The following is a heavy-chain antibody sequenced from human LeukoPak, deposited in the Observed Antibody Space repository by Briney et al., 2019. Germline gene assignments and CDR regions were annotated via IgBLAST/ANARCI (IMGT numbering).Heavy chain of an antibody. Sequence: NPSETLSLTCTVSGGSISSGGYYWSWIRQHPGKGLEWIGYIYYSGSTYYNPSLKSRVTISVDTSKNQFSLKLSSVTAADTAVYYCASHTYYYGSGSYYHPIGDWGQGTLVTVSS. D-gene: IGHD3-10*01. CDR2: IYYSGST. CDR3: ASHTYYYGSGSYYHPIGD. CDR1: GGSISSGGYY. V-gene: IGHV4-30-4*08. J-gene: IGHJ4*02.